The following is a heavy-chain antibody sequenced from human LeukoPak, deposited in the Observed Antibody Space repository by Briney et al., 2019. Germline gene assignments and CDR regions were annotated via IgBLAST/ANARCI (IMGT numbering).Heavy chain of an antibody. CDR2: IYISGST. CDR3: ARNSCSGGSCYENRGYFDY. J-gene: IGHJ4*02. D-gene: IGHD2-15*01. V-gene: IGHV4-61*02. Sequence: SQTLSLTCTVSGGSISSGSYYWSWIRQPAGKGLEWIGRIYISGSTNYNPSLKSRVTISVDTSKNQFSLKLSSVTAADTAVYYCARNSCSGGSCYENRGYFDYWGQGTLVTVSS. CDR1: GGSISSGSYY.